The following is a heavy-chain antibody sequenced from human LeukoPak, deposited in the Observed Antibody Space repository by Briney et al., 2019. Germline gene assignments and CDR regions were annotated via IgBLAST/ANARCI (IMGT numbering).Heavy chain of an antibody. D-gene: IGHD1-14*01. V-gene: IGHV4-38-2*02. CDR1: GHSIGAGFV. CDR2: IFHNGIT. Sequence: SETLSLTCTVSGHSIGAGFVWGWIRQSPGKGLEWLGNIFHNGITYYNPSLNGRVTMSPDTSRNQFSLTLTSVTAADTAVYFCARRGSITGWSFDYWGLGSLVTVSS. J-gene: IGHJ4*02. CDR3: ARRGSITGWSFDY.